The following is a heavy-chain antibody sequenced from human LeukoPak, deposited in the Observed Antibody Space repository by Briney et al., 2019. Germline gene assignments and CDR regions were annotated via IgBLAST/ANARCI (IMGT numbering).Heavy chain of an antibody. J-gene: IGHJ4*02. CDR2: IYTSGST. V-gene: IGHV4-61*02. Sequence: KPSQTLSLTCTVSGGSISSGSYYWSWIRQPAGKGLEWIGRIYTSGSTNYNPSLKSRVTISVDTSKNQFSLKLSSVTAADTAVYYCARDPEFGSIVVVVAATPIWGQGTLVTVSS. CDR3: ARDPEFGSIVVVVAATPI. D-gene: IGHD2-15*01. CDR1: GGSISSGSYY.